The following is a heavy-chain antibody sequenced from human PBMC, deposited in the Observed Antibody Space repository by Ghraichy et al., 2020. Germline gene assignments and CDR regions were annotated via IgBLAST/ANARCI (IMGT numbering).Heavy chain of an antibody. CDR3: ADYDSSGAYFQH. CDR1: GGSIRSYY. CDR2: IYTSGST. J-gene: IGHJ1*01. D-gene: IGHD3-22*01. Sequence: SETLALTCTVSGGSIRSYYWSWIRQPAGKGLEWIGRIYTSGSTNYNPSLKSRVTMSVDTSKNQFSLKLSSVTAADAAVYYCADYDSSGAYFQHWGQGTLVTVSS. V-gene: IGHV4-4*07.